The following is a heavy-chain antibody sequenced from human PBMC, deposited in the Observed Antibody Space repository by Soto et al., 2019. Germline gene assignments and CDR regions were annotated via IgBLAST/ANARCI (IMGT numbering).Heavy chain of an antibody. CDR1: GGSVSSASYY. Sequence: QVQLQESGPGLVKPSETLSLTCPVSGGSVSSASYYWGWIRQPPGKGLEWIGHIYYSGSTNYNPSLKSRVTISVDTSKNQFSLKRSSVTAADTAVYYCARGVLGYCSGDGCPAFFDYWGQGTLVTVSS. V-gene: IGHV4-61*01. CDR2: IYYSGST. J-gene: IGHJ4*02. CDR3: ARGVLGYCSGDGCPAFFDY. D-gene: IGHD2-15*01.